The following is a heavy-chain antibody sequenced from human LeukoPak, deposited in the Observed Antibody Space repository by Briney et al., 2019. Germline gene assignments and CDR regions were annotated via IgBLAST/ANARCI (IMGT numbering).Heavy chain of an antibody. CDR3: ARGFYGAGSQFDY. J-gene: IGHJ4*02. CDR1: GGSISSGDFP. V-gene: IGHV4-30-2*01. D-gene: IGHD3-10*01. Sequence: SETLSLTCAVSGGSISSGDFPWSWIRQPPGTGLEWIGYIFHTGHTSYNPSLKSRVTIPVDMSKNQLSLRLTSVTAADTAVYYCARGFYGAGSQFDYWGQGTLVTVSS. CDR2: IFHTGHT.